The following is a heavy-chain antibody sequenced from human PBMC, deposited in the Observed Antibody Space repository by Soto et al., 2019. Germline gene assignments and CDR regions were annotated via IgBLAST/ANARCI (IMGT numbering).Heavy chain of an antibody. CDR1: GFTFSEST. Sequence: GGSLRLSCSASGFTFSESTIYWVRQVPGKGLEAISAVSTSGRSTYYADSVKDRFRISRDNSKNTIYLQMGSLRPEDTARYYCVKQEHGLDGVAFDYWGRGTQVTVSS. CDR3: VKQEHGLDGVAFDY. J-gene: IGHJ4*01. CDR2: VSTSGRST. D-gene: IGHD2-15*01. V-gene: IGHV3-64D*06.